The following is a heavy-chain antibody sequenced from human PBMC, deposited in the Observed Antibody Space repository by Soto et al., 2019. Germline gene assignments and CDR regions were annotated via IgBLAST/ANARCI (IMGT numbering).Heavy chain of an antibody. V-gene: IGHV4-59*01. CDR2: LYYSGNT. J-gene: IGHJ6*02. CDR1: GASISTYY. D-gene: IGHD3-10*01. CDR3: ARGGSEGGLDV. Sequence: QMQLQESGPGVVKPSETLSLTCTVSGASISTYYWTWIRQAPGKGLEWIGYLYYSGNTNYNPSLKSGVTMSVDTSKNHFYLTLTSATAADTAVYFCARGGSEGGLDVWGQGTTVAVSS.